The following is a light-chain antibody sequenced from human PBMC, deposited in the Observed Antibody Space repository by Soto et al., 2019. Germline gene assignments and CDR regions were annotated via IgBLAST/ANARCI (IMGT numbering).Light chain of an antibody. J-gene: IGLJ1*01. CDR1: RSNIGARYE. CDR2: GNY. CDR3: QSYDSSLSGYV. Sequence: QSVLTQPPSVSGAPGQRVTISCTGSRSNIGARYEVHWYQQLPGTAPKLLIYGNYNRPSGVPDRFSGSKYGTSASLAITGLQAEDEADYYCQSYDSSLSGYVFGTGTKLTVL. V-gene: IGLV1-40*01.